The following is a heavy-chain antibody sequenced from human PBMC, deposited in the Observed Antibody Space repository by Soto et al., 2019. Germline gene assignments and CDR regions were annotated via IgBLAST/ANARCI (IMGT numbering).Heavy chain of an antibody. CDR2: IYNSGST. J-gene: IGHJ6*02. V-gene: IGHV4-31*03. CDR1: GDSISSGGYY. CDR3: AREGGALNV. Sequence: QVQLQESGPGLVKPSQTLSLTCTVSGDSISSGGYYWTWIRPHPGKGLEWIGYIYNSGSTYYNPSRKSRVSISVDTSKNQFSLNLNSVTAADTAVYFCAREGGALNVWGQGTTVTVSS.